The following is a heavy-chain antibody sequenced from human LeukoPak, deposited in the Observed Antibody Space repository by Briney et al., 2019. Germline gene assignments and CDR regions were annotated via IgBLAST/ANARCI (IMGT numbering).Heavy chain of an antibody. J-gene: IGHJ4*02. CDR2: IRYDGSNK. V-gene: IGHV3-30*02. CDR3: ATPPHDYGDYYFDF. CDR1: GFTFSNYG. Sequence: GGSLRLSCAASGFTFSNYGMHRVRQAPGKGLEWVAFIRYDGSNKYYADSVKGRFTISRDNSKNTLYLQMNSLRAEDTAVYYCATPPHDYGDYYFDFWGQGTLVTVSS. D-gene: IGHD4-17*01.